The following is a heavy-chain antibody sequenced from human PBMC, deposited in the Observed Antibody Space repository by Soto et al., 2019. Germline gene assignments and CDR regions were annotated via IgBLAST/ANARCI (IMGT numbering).Heavy chain of an antibody. D-gene: IGHD3-10*01. CDR2: IYYSGST. J-gene: IGHJ5*02. CDR1: GGSISSGGYY. V-gene: IGHV4-31*03. Sequence: SETLSLTCTVSGGSISSGGYYWSWIRQHPGKGLEWIGYIYYSGSTYYNPSLKSRVTTSVDTSKNQFSLKLSSVTAADTAVYYCARDHYDNWFDPWGQGTLVTVSS. CDR3: ARDHYDNWFDP.